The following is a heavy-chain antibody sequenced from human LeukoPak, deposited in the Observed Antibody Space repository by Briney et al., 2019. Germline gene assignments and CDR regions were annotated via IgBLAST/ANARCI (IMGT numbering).Heavy chain of an antibody. CDR3: ARGHPIAAAGTSWFDP. CDR2: IYHSGST. CDR1: GGSISSSNW. V-gene: IGHV4-4*02. J-gene: IGHJ5*02. Sequence: SETLSLTCAVSGGSISSSNWWSWVRQPPGKGLEWIGEIYHSGSTNYNPSLKSRVTISVDKSKNQFSLKLSSVTAADTAVYYCARGHPIAAAGTSWFDPWGQGTLVTVSS. D-gene: IGHD6-13*01.